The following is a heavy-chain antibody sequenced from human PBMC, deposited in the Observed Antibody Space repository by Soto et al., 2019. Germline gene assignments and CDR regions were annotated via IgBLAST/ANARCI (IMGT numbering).Heavy chain of an antibody. V-gene: IGHV1-69*13. J-gene: IGHJ6*02. Sequence: SVKVSCKASGGTFSSYAISWVRQAPGQGLEWMGGIIPIFGTANYAQKFQGRVTITADESTSTAYMELSSLRSEDTAVYYCASRPAHHTYCSAGSCPTRLPSFGMDVWGQGTTVTVYS. CDR1: GGTFSSYA. CDR3: ASRPAHHTYCSAGSCPTRLPSFGMDV. D-gene: IGHD2-15*01. CDR2: IIPIFGTA.